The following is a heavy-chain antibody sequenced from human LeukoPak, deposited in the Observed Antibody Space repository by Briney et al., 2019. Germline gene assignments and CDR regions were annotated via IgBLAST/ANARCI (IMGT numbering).Heavy chain of an antibody. V-gene: IGHV4-34*01. CDR2: INHSGST. CDR3: AAGPVTLDY. D-gene: IGHD4-11*01. Sequence: SETLSLTCAVYGGSFSGYYWSWIRQPPGKGLEWIGEINHSGSTNYNPSLKSRVTISVDTSKNQFSLKLSSVTAADTAVYYCAAGPVTLDYWGQGTLVTVSS. J-gene: IGHJ4*02. CDR1: GGSFSGYY.